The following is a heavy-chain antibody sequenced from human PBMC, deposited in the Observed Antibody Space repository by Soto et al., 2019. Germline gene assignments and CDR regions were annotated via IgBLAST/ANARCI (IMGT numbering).Heavy chain of an antibody. J-gene: IGHJ5*02. CDR2: IYYSGST. CDR3: ARPYQLLSPWFGP. Sequence: QLQLQESGPGLVRPSETLSPTCTVSGGSISSSSYYWGWIRQPPGKGLEWIGSIYYSGSTYYNPSLKRRDTISVDTSKNQFNLKLSSVTAADTAVYYYARPYQLLSPWFGPWGQGTLVTVSS. CDR1: GGSISSSSYY. D-gene: IGHD2-2*01. V-gene: IGHV4-39*01.